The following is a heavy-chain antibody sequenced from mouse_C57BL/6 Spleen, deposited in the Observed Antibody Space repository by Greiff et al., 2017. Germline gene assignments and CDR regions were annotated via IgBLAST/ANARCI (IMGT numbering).Heavy chain of an antibody. V-gene: IGHV7-3*01. J-gene: IGHJ3*01. CDR1: GFTFPDYY. Sequence: EVKLVESGGGLVQPGGSLSLPCAASGFTFPDYYMIWVRHPPGKALEWLGFIRKKANGYTTEYSTSVKGRFTISRDNSQSILYLQMIALRAEDSATYYCARSYNNYEAWFAYWGQGTLVTVSA. CDR3: ARSYNNYEAWFAY. CDR2: IRKKANGYTT. D-gene: IGHD2-5*01.